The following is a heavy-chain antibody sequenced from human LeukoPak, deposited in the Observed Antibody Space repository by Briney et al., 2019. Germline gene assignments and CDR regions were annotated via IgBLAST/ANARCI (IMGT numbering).Heavy chain of an antibody. Sequence: GGSLRLSCAASGFTFSSYGMHWVRQAPGKGLEWVAVISYDGSNKYYADSVKGRFTISRDNSKNTLYLQMNSLRAEDTAVYYCARDDKYCSGGSCYSVDAFDIWGQGTMVTVSS. CDR2: ISYDGSNK. V-gene: IGHV3-30*03. CDR1: GFTFSSYG. J-gene: IGHJ3*02. D-gene: IGHD2-15*01. CDR3: ARDDKYCSGGSCYSVDAFDI.